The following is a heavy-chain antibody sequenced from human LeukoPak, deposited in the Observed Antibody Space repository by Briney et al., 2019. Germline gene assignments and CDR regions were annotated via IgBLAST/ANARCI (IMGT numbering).Heavy chain of an antibody. CDR1: GGTFSSYA. CDR3: AMYHYDSSGPYVGAFDI. D-gene: IGHD3-22*01. CDR2: MNPNSGHT. J-gene: IGHJ3*02. V-gene: IGHV1-8*02. Sequence: GASVKVSCKASGGTFSSYAISWVRQATGQGLEWLGWMNPNSGHTGFAQKFQGRVTMTRDTSISTAYMELSSLRSEDTAMYYCAMYHYDSSGPYVGAFDIWGQGTMVTVSS.